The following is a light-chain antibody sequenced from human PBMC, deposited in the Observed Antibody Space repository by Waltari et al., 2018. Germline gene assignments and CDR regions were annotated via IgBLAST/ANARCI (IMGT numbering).Light chain of an antibody. J-gene: IGKJ2*01. CDR3: HRYATSPYT. CDR1: QTVTSNS. CDR2: GAS. V-gene: IGKV3-20*01. Sequence: EIVLTQSPGTLSLSPGERAALSCRASQTVTSNSLAWYQQKPGQAPRLLIYGASIRATGIPDRFSGSGSGTDFTLTISRLEPEDFAVYYCHRYATSPYTFGQGTKLEIK.